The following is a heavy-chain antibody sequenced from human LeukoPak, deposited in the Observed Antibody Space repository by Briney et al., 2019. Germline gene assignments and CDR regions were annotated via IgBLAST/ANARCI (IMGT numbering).Heavy chain of an antibody. CDR3: ARASGYSGYDRAAEYFQH. D-gene: IGHD5-12*01. CDR2: IHYSGNT. V-gene: IGHV4-59*01. Sequence: SETLSLTCTVSGGSISSYFWSWIRQPPGKGLEWIGCIHYSGNTNHNPSLKSRVTISVDTSKNHFSLKLCSVTAADTAVYYCARASGYSGYDRAAEYFQHWGQGTLVTVSS. J-gene: IGHJ1*01. CDR1: GGSISSYF.